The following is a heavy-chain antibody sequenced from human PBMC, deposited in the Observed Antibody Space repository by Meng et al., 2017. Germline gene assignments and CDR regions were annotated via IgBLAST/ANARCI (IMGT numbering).Heavy chain of an antibody. CDR2: INPNSGGT. CDR1: GYTFTGYY. J-gene: IGHJ6*02. D-gene: IGHD3-22*01. V-gene: IGHV1-2*06. Sequence: ASVKVSCKASGYTFTGYYMHWVRQAPGQGLEWMGRINPNSGGTNYAQKFQGRVTMTRDTSISTAYMELSRLRSDDTAVHYCARDWPYYDSSGYVYYYYGMDVWGQGTTVTVSS. CDR3: ARDWPYYDSSGYVYYYYGMDV.